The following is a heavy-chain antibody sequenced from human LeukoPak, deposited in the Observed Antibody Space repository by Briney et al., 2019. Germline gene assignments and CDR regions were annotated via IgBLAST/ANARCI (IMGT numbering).Heavy chain of an antibody. J-gene: IGHJ4*02. CDR2: IYYSGST. Sequence: SETLSLTCTVSGGSISSSSYYWGWIRQRPGKGLEWIGSIYYSGSTYYNPSLKSRVTISVDTSKNQFSLKLSAVTAADTAVYYCARQQTSDYWGQGTLVTVSS. V-gene: IGHV4-39*01. CDR3: ARQQTSDY. D-gene: IGHD6-6*01. CDR1: GGSISSSSYY.